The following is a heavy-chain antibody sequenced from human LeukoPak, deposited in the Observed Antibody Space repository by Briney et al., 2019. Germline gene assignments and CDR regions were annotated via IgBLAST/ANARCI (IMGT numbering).Heavy chain of an antibody. CDR1: GFTFSSYA. V-gene: IGHV3-64*01. CDR3: ARGRKMIQGYYYYYMDV. J-gene: IGHJ6*03. D-gene: IGHD1-14*01. Sequence: GGSLRLSCAASGFTFSSYAMHWVRQAPGKGLEYVSAISSNGGSTYYANSVKGRFTISRDNSKNTLYLQMGSLRAEDMAVYYCARGRKMIQGYYYYYMDVWGKGTTVTISS. CDR2: ISSNGGST.